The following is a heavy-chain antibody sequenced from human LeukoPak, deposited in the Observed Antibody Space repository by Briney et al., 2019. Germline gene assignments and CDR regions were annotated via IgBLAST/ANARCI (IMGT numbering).Heavy chain of an antibody. CDR1: GFTFSSYG. J-gene: IGHJ3*02. Sequence: PGGSLRLSCAASGFTFSSYGMHWVRQAPGKGLEWVAVISYDGSNKYYADSVKGRFTISRDNSKNTLYLQMNSLRAEDTAVYYCAKEFRWQQLGSGDAFDIWGQGTMVTVSS. V-gene: IGHV3-30*18. D-gene: IGHD6-13*01. CDR2: ISYDGSNK. CDR3: AKEFRWQQLGSGDAFDI.